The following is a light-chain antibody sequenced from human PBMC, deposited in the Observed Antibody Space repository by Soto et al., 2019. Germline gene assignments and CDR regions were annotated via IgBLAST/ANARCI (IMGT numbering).Light chain of an antibody. CDR2: TAS. CDR1: QSIRTY. J-gene: IGKJ2*04. V-gene: IGKV1-39*01. CDR3: QQTYSTLGS. Sequence: DIQVTQSPSSLSTSVGDRVTITCRVSQSIRTYLNWYQQRPGKPPKLLIHTASTLQSGVPSRFSGSGSGTDFTLTISSLQPEDFATYYCQQTYSTLGSFGQGTKLEIK.